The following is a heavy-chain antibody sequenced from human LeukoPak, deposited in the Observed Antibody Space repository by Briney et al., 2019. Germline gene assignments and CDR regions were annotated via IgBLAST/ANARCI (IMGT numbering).Heavy chain of an antibody. D-gene: IGHD2-2*01. J-gene: IGHJ6*04. CDR1: GYTFTGYY. Sequence: GASVKVSCKASGYTFTGYYMHWVRQAPGQGLEWMGWINPNSGGTNYAQKFQGRVTMTRDTSISTAYMELSSLRSEDTAVYYCARDTVKDWSSSSCAAHYGMDVRGKGTTVTVSS. CDR3: ARDTVKDWSSSSCAAHYGMDV. CDR2: INPNSGGT. V-gene: IGHV1-2*02.